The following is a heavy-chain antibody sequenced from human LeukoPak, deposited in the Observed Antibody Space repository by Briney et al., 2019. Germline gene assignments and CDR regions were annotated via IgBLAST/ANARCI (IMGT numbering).Heavy chain of an antibody. Sequence: ASVKVSCKASGYTFTGYYMHWVRQAPGQGLEWMGWIDPNSGGTNYAQKFQGRVTMTRDTSISTAYMELSRLRSDDTAVYYCARGERILTGYSYDYWGQGTLVTVSS. CDR2: IDPNSGGT. V-gene: IGHV1-2*02. D-gene: IGHD3-9*01. J-gene: IGHJ4*02. CDR1: GYTFTGYY. CDR3: ARGERILTGYSYDY.